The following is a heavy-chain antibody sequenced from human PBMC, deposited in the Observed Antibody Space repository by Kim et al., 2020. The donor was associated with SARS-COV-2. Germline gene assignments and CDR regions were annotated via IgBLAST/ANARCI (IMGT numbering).Heavy chain of an antibody. CDR2: ISVTGGIT. D-gene: IGHD3-16*02. Sequence: GGSLRLSCAASGFTFNNYDMTWLRQAPGKGLEWVSGISVTGGITNYADSVKGRFTISRDNSKNTLFLQMNSLRAEDTAVYYCAKNIETVGYYDYWGQGTLVAVSS. CDR1: GFTFNNYD. J-gene: IGHJ4*02. V-gene: IGHV3-23*01. CDR3: AKNIETVGYYDY.